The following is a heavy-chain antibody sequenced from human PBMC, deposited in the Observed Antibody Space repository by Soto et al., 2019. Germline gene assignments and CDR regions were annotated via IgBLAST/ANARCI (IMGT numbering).Heavy chain of an antibody. D-gene: IGHD3-16*01. J-gene: IGHJ6*02. CDR1: GGSISSINNHFSNHY. Sequence: QVQLQESGPGLVKPSEPLSLTCTVSGGSISSINNHFSNHYCSWIRLSPGKGLEWIGYLSNLGFTRYNPSLKSRVSIAVDTSKNQFSLKLNSLTAAATAVYYCTTQGFGGLHGLVDVWGQGTRVTVSS. CDR3: TTQGFGGLHGLVDV. V-gene: IGHV4-61*01. CDR2: LSNLGFT.